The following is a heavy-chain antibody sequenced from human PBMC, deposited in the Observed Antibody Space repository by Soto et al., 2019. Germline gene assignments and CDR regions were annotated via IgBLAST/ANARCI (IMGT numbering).Heavy chain of an antibody. CDR3: ARQVYTSTWYNWFDP. V-gene: IGHV4-39*01. J-gene: IGHJ5*02. Sequence: LSLTCSFSGGSISDSSSYWGWIRQPPGKGLEWIGSIYYSGNTYYNPSLKSRVILFVDKSKNQFSLRLISVTAADTAVYYCARQVYTSTWYNWFDPWGQGTLVTVSS. CDR2: IYYSGNT. CDR1: GGSISDSSSY. D-gene: IGHD2-2*02.